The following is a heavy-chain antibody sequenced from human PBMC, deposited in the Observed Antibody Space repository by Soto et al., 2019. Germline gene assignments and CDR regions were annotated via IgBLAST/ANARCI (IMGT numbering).Heavy chain of an antibody. CDR2: ISSSGSTI. J-gene: IGHJ6*04. CDR1: GFTFSDYY. Sequence: GGSLRLSCAASGFTFSDYYMSWIRQAPGKGLEWVSYISSSGSTIYYADSVKGRFTISRDNAKNSLYLQMNSLRAEDTAVYYCARDIWFGELSSSLDVWGKGTTVTVSS. D-gene: IGHD3-10*01. CDR3: ARDIWFGELSSSLDV. V-gene: IGHV3-11*01.